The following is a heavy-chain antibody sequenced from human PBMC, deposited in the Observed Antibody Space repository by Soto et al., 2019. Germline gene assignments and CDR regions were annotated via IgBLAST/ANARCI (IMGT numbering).Heavy chain of an antibody. V-gene: IGHV3-23*01. CDR1: GFTFSSYA. J-gene: IGHJ3*02. Sequence: GGSLRLSCAASGFTFSSYAMSWVRQAPGKGLEWVSAISGSGGSTYYADSVKGRFTISRDNSKNTLYLQMNSLRAEDTAVYYCAKVTRGSRFLEWLPARGPNYAFDIWGQGTMGTIS. CDR3: AKVTRGSRFLEWLPARGPNYAFDI. CDR2: ISGSGGST. D-gene: IGHD3-3*01.